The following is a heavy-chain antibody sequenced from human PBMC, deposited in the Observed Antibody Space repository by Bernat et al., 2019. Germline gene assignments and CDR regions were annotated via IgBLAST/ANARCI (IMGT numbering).Heavy chain of an antibody. J-gene: IGHJ4*02. Sequence: QVQLVESGGGVVQPGRSLRLSCAASGFTFSYYGLNWVRQAPGKGLEWVALIWYDGINKYYADSVKGRFTISRDNSKDTLYLQMNSLRAEDTAVYYCARGRSRGRYSSGWYYFDYWGQGTLVTVSS. D-gene: IGHD6-19*01. CDR1: GFTFSYYG. CDR2: IWYDGINK. V-gene: IGHV3-33*08. CDR3: ARGRSRGRYSSGWYYFDY.